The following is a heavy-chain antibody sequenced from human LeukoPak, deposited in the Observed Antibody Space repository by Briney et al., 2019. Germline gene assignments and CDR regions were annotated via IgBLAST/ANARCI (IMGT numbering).Heavy chain of an antibody. D-gene: IGHD6-6*01. CDR1: GFTFSSYG. V-gene: IGHV3-33*06. CDR2: IWYDGSNK. CDR3: AKDHQPSSSLDCYFDY. Sequence: PGGSLRLSCAASGFTFSSYGMPWVRQAPGKGLEWVAVIWYDGSNKYYADSVKGRFTISRDNSKNTLYLQMNSLRAEDTAVYYCAKDHQPSSSLDCYFDYWGQGTLVTVSS. J-gene: IGHJ4*02.